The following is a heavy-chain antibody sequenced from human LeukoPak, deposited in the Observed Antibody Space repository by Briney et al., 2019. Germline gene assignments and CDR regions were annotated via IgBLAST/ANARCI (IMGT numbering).Heavy chain of an antibody. CDR2: IYHSGST. V-gene: IGHV4-38-2*02. CDR3: ATVLSHGYSDS. Sequence: SETLSLTCTVSGYSISSGYYWGWIRQPPGKGLEWIGSIYHSGSTYYNPSLKSRVTISVDTSKNQFSLKLSSVTAADTAVYYCATVLSHGYSDSWGQGTLVTVSS. D-gene: IGHD5-18*01. CDR1: GYSISSGYY. J-gene: IGHJ4*02.